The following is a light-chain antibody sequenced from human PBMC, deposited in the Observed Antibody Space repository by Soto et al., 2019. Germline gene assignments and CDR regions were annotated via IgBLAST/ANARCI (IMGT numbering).Light chain of an antibody. CDR2: GAS. V-gene: IGKV1-39*01. Sequence: DIQMTQSPSSLSASVGDRVTITCRASQSISRHLNWYQQKPGKAPKLLIYGASSLQSGVPSRFSGSGSGTDFTLSISSLQTEDFAMYYCQQSYSAPLTFGGGTKVEIK. CDR1: QSISRH. J-gene: IGKJ4*01. CDR3: QQSYSAPLT.